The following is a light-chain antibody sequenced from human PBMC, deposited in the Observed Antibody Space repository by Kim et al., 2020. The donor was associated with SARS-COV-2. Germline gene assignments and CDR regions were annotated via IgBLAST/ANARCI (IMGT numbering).Light chain of an antibody. CDR1: SSDVGNYNL. CDR2: EVV. J-gene: IGLJ3*02. Sequence: QSALTQPASVSGSPGQSIILSCTGNSSDVGNYNLVSWYQQHPGKAPKPMIYEVVKRPSGVSNRFSGSKSGNTASLTISGLQAEDEAEYYCCSYAGTRTRMFGGGTKLTVL. V-gene: IGLV2-23*02. CDR3: CSYAGTRTRM.